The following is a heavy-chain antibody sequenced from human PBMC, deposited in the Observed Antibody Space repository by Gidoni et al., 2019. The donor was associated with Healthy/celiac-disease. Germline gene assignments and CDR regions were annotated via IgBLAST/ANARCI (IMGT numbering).Heavy chain of an antibody. J-gene: IGHJ6*02. D-gene: IGHD5-18*01. CDR2: IYSGGST. Sequence: EVQLVESGGGLIQPGGSLRLACAASGFPVSSNYMSWVRQAPGKGLEWVSVIYSGGSTYYADSVKGRFTISRDNSKNTLYLQMNSLRAEDTAVYYCARDTAQDYYYGMDVWGQGTTVTVSS. V-gene: IGHV3-53*01. CDR3: ARDTAQDYYYGMDV. CDR1: GFPVSSNY.